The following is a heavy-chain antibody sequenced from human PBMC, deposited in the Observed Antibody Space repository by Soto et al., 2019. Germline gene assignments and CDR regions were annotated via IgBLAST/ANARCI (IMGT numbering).Heavy chain of an antibody. CDR2: ISTNGGST. Sequence: EVQLVESGGGLVQPGGSLRLSCAASGFTFSSYAMHWVRQAPGKGLEYFSAISTNGGSTYYANSVKGRFTISRDNSXXSXXLKMGGLRVEDMAVYYCARAGFWYGSGIYGYGLDVWGQGTTVAVSS. CDR3: ARAGFWYGSGIYGYGLDV. V-gene: IGHV3-64*01. D-gene: IGHD3-10*01. J-gene: IGHJ6*02. CDR1: GFTFSSYA.